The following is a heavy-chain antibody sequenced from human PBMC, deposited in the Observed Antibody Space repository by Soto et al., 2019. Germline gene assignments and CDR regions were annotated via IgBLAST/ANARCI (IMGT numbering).Heavy chain of an antibody. CDR3: AREKQPAENWFDP. CDR2: IWYDGSNK. V-gene: IGHV3-33*01. J-gene: IGHJ5*02. D-gene: IGHD6-13*01. CDR1: GFTFSSYG. Sequence: GGSLRLSCAASGFTFSSYGMHWVRQAPGKGLEWVAVIWYDGSNKYYADSVKGRFTISRDNSKNTLYLQMNSLRAEDTAVYYCAREKQPAENWFDPWGQGTLVTVSS.